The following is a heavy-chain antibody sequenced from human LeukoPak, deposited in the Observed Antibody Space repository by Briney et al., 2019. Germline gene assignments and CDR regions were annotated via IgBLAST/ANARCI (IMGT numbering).Heavy chain of an antibody. CDR3: VRAQKYSSGWVDY. CDR1: GGSISSYY. CDR2: IYYSGST. V-gene: IGHV4-59*01. D-gene: IGHD6-19*01. J-gene: IGHJ4*02. Sequence: SKTLSLTCTVSGGSISSYYWTWIRQPPGKGLEWIGNIYYSGSTNYSPSLKSRVTISVDMSKNQFSLTLSSVTAADTAVYYCVRAQKYSSGWVDYWGRGTLVTVSS.